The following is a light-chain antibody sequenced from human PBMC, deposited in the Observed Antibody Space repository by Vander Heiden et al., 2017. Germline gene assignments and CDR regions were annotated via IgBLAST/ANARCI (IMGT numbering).Light chain of an antibody. CDR2: RVS. J-gene: IGKJ4*01. CDR1: QSLLYSDGNTY. V-gene: IGKV2-30*01. Sequence: EVVLTQSPLSLPVSLGQPASISCRSSQSLLYSDGNTYLNWFHQRPGQSPGRLIYRVSNRDYGVPERLSASGSGTEFTLRISRVEAENVGVYSCRQGVDRVTLGGGTKVEIK. CDR3: RQGVDRVT.